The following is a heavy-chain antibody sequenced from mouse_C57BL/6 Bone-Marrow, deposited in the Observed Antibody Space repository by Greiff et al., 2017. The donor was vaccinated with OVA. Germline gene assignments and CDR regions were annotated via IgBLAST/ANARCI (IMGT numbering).Heavy chain of an antibody. CDR3: ASTSCFITTESTHYCDY. Sequence: EVQLQESGAELVKPGASVKLSCTASGFNIKDYYMHWVKQRTEQGLEWIGRFDTEDGDHKYAPKLQGKATITADTSYNTAYLQLSSRTSEYTAVYYGASTSCFITTESTHYCDYWGQGTTLTVSS. D-gene: IGHD1-1*01. V-gene: IGHV14-2*01. J-gene: IGHJ2*01. CDR2: FDTEDGDH. CDR1: GFNIKDYY.